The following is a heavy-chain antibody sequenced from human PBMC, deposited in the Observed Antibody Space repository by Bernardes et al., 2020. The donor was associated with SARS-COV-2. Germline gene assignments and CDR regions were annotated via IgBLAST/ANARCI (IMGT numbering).Heavy chain of an antibody. J-gene: IGHJ4*02. D-gene: IGHD3-22*01. CDR2: ISYDGSNK. CDR1: GFTFSSYA. V-gene: IGHV3-30-3*01. CDR3: ASGDYESRGYYLAH. Sequence: GGSLRLSCAASGFTFSSYAMHWVRQAPGKGLEWVAVISYDGSNKYYADSVKGRFTISRDNSKNTLYLQMNSLRAEDTAVYYCASGDYESRGYYLAHWGQGTLVTVSS.